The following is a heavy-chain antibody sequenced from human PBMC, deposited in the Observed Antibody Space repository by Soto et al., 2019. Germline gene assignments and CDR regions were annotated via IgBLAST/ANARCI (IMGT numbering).Heavy chain of an antibody. J-gene: IGHJ4*02. D-gene: IGHD3-16*02. CDR3: AKEALDYVWGSYRSFDY. CDR2: ISGSGGST. CDR1: GFTFSSYV. Sequence: EVQLLESGGGLVQPGGSLRLSCAASGFTFSSYVMSWVRQAPGKGLEWVSAISGSGGSTYYADSVKGRFTISRDNSKNTLYLQMNSLRAEDTAVYYCAKEALDYVWGSYRSFDYWGQGTLVTVSS. V-gene: IGHV3-23*01.